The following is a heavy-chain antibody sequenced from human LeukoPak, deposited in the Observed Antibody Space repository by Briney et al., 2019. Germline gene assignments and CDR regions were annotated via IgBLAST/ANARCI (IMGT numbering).Heavy chain of an antibody. CDR3: AKEGRSYYFDY. J-gene: IGHJ4*02. CDR2: ISSSSRTI. Sequence: GGSLRLSCAASGFTFSTYSMNWVRQAPGKGLERVSYISSSSRTIYYADAVKGRFTISRDNAKSSLWLQMNSLRAEDTALYYCAKEGRSYYFDYWGQGTLVTVSS. V-gene: IGHV3-48*01. CDR1: GFTFSTYS. D-gene: IGHD3-10*01.